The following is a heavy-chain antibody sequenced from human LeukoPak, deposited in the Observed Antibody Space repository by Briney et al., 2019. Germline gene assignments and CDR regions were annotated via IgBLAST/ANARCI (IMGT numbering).Heavy chain of an antibody. CDR2: IVVGSGNT. Sequence: GASVKVSCKASGFTFTSSAMQWVRQARGQRLEWIGWIVVGSGNTNYAQKFQERVTITRDMSTSTAYMELSSLRSEDTAVYYCARKLGYCSGGSCYLCDYWGQGTLVTVSS. V-gene: IGHV1-58*02. D-gene: IGHD2-15*01. J-gene: IGHJ4*02. CDR3: ARKLGYCSGGSCYLCDY. CDR1: GFTFTSSA.